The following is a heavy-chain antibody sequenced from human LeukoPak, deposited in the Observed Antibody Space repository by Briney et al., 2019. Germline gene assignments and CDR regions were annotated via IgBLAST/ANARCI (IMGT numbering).Heavy chain of an antibody. CDR3: ARDEGSGWYGY. CDR1: GFTFSNYW. CDR2: IKKDGSGK. D-gene: IGHD6-19*01. Sequence: PGGSLRLSCAASGFTFSNYWMSWVRQAPGKGLEWVANIKKDGSGKYYVDSVKGRFTISRDNAKTSVYLQMDSLRAEDTAAYYCARDEGSGWYGYWGQGTLVTVSS. J-gene: IGHJ4*02. V-gene: IGHV3-7*01.